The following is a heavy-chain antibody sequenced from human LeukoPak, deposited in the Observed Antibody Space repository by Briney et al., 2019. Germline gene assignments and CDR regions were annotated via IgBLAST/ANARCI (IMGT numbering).Heavy chain of an antibody. D-gene: IGHD6-6*01. J-gene: IGHJ4*01. Sequence: GESLKISCKGSGYSFTSYWIGWWRQMPGKGLEWMGIMYPGDSETRYSPSFQGQVTISADKSISTTYLQWTSLKASDTAIYYCATTSRHFDHWGQGTMVTVSP. CDR1: GYSFTSYW. CDR3: ATTSRHFDH. CDR2: MYPGDSET. V-gene: IGHV5-51*01.